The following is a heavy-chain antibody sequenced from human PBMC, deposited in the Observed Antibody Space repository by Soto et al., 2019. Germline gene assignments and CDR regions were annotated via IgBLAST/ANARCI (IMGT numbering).Heavy chain of an antibody. Sequence: EAQLVESGGGLVQPGGSLRLFCAASGFTFSNYEIHWGRQAPGEGLGICSGISNNGAHTDYAKSVKGRFTISRDNSENTLYLQMGSLRAEDMALYYCARRGYGSRWPNVYMDVWGKGTTVTVSS. J-gene: IGHJ6*03. V-gene: IGHV3-64*01. CDR1: GFTFSNYE. CDR2: ISNNGAHT. D-gene: IGHD6-13*01. CDR3: ARRGYGSRWPNVYMDV.